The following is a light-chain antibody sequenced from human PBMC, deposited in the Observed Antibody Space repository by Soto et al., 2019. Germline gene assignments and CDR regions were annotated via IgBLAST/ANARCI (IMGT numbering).Light chain of an antibody. CDR1: QSFSSSY. Sequence: EIVLTQSPGTLSLSPGETATLSCRASQSFSSSYLAWYQQKPGQAPRLLIYAASTRATGIPDRFSGSGSGTDFTLTISRLEPDDFAVYYCQQYGSAPGTFGQGTKVEVK. CDR3: QQYGSAPGT. CDR2: AAS. V-gene: IGKV3-20*01. J-gene: IGKJ1*01.